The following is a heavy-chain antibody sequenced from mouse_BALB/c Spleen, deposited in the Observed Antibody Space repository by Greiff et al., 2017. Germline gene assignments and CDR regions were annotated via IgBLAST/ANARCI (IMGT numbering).Heavy chain of an antibody. J-gene: IGHJ4*01. CDR1: GFTFSSYA. V-gene: IGHV5-6-5*01. D-gene: IGHD2-14*01. CDR3: ARIGTLGDAMDY. Sequence: EVQRVESGGGLVKPGGSLKLSCAASGFTFSSYAMSWVRQTPEKRLEWVASISSGGSTYYPDSVKGRFTISRDNARNILYLQMSSLRSEDTAMYYCARIGTLGDAMDYWGQGTSVTVSS. CDR2: ISSGGST.